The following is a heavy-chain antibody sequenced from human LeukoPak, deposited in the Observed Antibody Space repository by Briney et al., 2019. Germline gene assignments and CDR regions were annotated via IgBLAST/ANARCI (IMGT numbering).Heavy chain of an antibody. CDR3: AGGYPGGV. CDR1: GFTFSSYS. J-gene: IGHJ6*04. CDR2: ISGSSSTI. V-gene: IGHV3-48*01. D-gene: IGHD1-14*01. Sequence: GGSLRLSCAASGFTFSSYSMNWVRQAPGKGLEWVSYISGSSSTIYYADFVKGRFTISRDYAKNSLYLQMNSLRVEDTAVYYCAGGYPGGVWGRGTTVSVSS.